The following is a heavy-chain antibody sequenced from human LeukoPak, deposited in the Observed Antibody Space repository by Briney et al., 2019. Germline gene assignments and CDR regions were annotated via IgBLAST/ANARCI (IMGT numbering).Heavy chain of an antibody. CDR1: GYTFTSYD. V-gene: IGHV1-8*03. J-gene: IGHJ4*02. D-gene: IGHD3-10*01. Sequence: ASVKVSCKASGYTFTSYDINWVRQATGQGLEWMGWMNPNSGNTGYAQKFQGRVTITRNNSISTAYMELSSLRSEDRPVYYCARRSAGSSGSSFDYWGQGTLVTVSS. CDR2: MNPNSGNT. CDR3: ARRSAGSSGSSFDY.